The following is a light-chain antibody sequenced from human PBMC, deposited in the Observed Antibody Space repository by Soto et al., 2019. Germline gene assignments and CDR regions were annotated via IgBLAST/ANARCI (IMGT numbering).Light chain of an antibody. CDR1: SSDLSDYNY. J-gene: IGLJ2*01. Sequence: QSALTQPASVSGSPGQSITISCTATSSDLSDYNYVSWYQQHPGKAPKLIIYEVSNRPLGASNRFSGSNSGNTASLTISGLQAVDEADYYCSSYTSSSVVFGGGTKLTVL. V-gene: IGLV2-14*01. CDR3: SSYTSSSVV. CDR2: EVS.